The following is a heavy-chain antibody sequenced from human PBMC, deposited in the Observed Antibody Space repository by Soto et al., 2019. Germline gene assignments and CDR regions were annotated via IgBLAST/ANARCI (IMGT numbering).Heavy chain of an antibody. CDR2: IYYSGST. D-gene: IGHD1-26*01. V-gene: IGHV4-30-4*01. Sequence: SETLSLTCTVSGGSISSGDYYWSWIRQPPGKGLEWIGYIYYSGSTYYNPSLKSRVTISVDTSKNQFSLKLSSVTAADTAVYYCARGMGATLQPETLFDYWGQGTLVTVSS. J-gene: IGHJ4*02. CDR1: GGSISSGDYY. CDR3: ARGMGATLQPETLFDY.